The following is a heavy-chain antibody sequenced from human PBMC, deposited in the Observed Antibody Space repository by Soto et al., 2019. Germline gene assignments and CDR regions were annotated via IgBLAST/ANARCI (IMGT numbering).Heavy chain of an antibody. J-gene: IGHJ4*02. CDR3: ARVSPQWLVFDS. V-gene: IGHV4-59*12. CDR1: GGSISGYY. D-gene: IGHD6-19*01. Sequence: SETLSLTCTVSGGSISGYYWSWLWQPPGKGLEWIGYISYTGDTNYNPSLMSRVTISLDTSKNQFSLKVRGVTAAHPAFYYCARVSPQWLVFDSWGQGTLVTVSS. CDR2: ISYTGDT.